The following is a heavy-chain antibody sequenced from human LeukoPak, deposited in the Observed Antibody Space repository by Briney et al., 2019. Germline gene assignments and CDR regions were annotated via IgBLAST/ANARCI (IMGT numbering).Heavy chain of an antibody. Sequence: GGSLRLSCAASGFTVSSNYMIWVRQAPGKGLEWVSVLYSGGYTYYADSVKGRFTISRDNSKNTLYLQMNSLRAEDTAVYYCARGTGWEQHLTTWGQGTLVTVS. D-gene: IGHD1-26*01. CDR2: LYSGGYT. V-gene: IGHV3-66*01. J-gene: IGHJ5*02. CDR1: GFTVSSNY. CDR3: ARGTGWEQHLTT.